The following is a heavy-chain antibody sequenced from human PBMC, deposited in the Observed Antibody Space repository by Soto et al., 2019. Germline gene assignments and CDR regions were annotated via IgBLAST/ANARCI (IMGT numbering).Heavy chain of an antibody. CDR2: INPSSGET. D-gene: IGHD6-13*01. Sequence: QIRLVQSGGEVRTPGASVKVSCKASGYTFSSYGITWVRQAPGQGLEWLGWINPSSGETNYAQKFQGRVTVTTDTSTTTGYMELRNLTFDGTAVYYCARDWYPRFDPWCQGNLVTVSS. V-gene: IGHV1-18*01. CDR3: ARDWYPRFDP. CDR1: GYTFSSYG. J-gene: IGHJ5*02.